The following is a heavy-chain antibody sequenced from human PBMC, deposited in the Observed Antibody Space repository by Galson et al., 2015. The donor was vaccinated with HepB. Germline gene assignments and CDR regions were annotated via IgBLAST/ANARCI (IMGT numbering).Heavy chain of an antibody. D-gene: IGHD3-10*01. CDR3: ARGTSGIGYGSGSYHDY. CDR1: GFTFSSYS. V-gene: IGHV3-48*04. J-gene: IGHJ4*02. CDR2: ISSSSSTI. Sequence: GSLRLSCAASGFTFSSYSMNWVRQAPGKGLEWVSYISSSSSTIYYADSVKGRFTISRDNAKNSLYLQMNSLRAEDTAVYYCARGTSGIGYGSGSYHDYWGQGTLVTVSS.